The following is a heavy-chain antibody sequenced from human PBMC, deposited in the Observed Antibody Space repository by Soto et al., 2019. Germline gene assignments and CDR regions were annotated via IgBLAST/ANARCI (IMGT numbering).Heavy chain of an antibody. D-gene: IGHD4-17*01. J-gene: IGHJ4*02. CDR3: AKGERAYGDTLYFAY. CDR1: GFTFDDYA. CDR2: ISWDSSTI. Sequence: EMQLVESGGGLVQPGRSLRLSCAASGFTFDDYAMHWVRQAPGKGLEWVSGISWDSSTIVYADSVKGRFTISRDNAKNSLYLQMNSLRAEDTALYFCAKGERAYGDTLYFAYWGQGTLVTVSS. V-gene: IGHV3-9*01.